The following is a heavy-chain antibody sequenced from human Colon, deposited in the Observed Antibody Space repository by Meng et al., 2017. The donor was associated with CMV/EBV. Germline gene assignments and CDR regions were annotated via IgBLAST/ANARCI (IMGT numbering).Heavy chain of an antibody. CDR1: GESLNSYY. CDR2: LNHSGIT. V-gene: IGHV4-34*01. CDR3: AIIHTGSYYPHYSGLGV. Sequence: SQTLSLTCAVSGESLNSYYWSWVRQPPGKGLEWIGELNHSGITNYNPSLERRVTISVDTTKNQFSLKLTSVTAADTGLYYCAIIHTGSYYPHYSGLGVWGQGTAVTVSS. J-gene: IGHJ6*02. D-gene: IGHD1-26*01.